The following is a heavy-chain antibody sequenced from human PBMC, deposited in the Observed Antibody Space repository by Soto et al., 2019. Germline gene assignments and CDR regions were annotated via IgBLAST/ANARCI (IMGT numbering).Heavy chain of an antibody. V-gene: IGHV3-7*01. D-gene: IGHD3-10*01. CDR3: ASVKSWAVSP. Sequence: ESGGGLVQPGGSLGLSCAASGFTFSSYWMSWVHLAPGKGLEWVAHIKQSGSDRYYVDSVRGRFTISRDNAKNSLYLQMNSLRVEDTAMYYCASVKSWAVSPWGQGTLVTVSS. CDR2: IKQSGSDR. CDR1: GFTFSSYW. J-gene: IGHJ5*02.